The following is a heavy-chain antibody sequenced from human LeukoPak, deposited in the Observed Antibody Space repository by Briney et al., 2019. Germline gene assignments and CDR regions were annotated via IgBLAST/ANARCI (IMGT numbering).Heavy chain of an antibody. Sequence: GGSLRLSCATSGFTFSNYWMSWVRQAPGKGLEWVANINQDGSEEYYVDAVRGRFTISRDNAKNSLYLQMNSLRAEDTAVYYCARPYDSNRDHSGYGYWGRGTLVTVSS. V-gene: IGHV3-7*02. J-gene: IGHJ4*02. CDR2: INQDGSEE. D-gene: IGHD5-12*01. CDR1: GFTFSNYW. CDR3: ARPYDSNRDHSGYGY.